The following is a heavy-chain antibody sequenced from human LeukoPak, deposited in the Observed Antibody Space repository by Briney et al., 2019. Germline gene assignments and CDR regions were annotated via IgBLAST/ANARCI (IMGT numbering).Heavy chain of an antibody. D-gene: IGHD1-1*01. CDR3: ARGRLAGVPDYYGMDV. CDR2: ISYDGSKK. Sequence: GGSLRLSCAASGFSFSSYAIHWVRQAPGKGLEWVAVISYDGSKKYYADSVKGRFTISRDNSKNSLYLQMNSLRAEDTAVYYCARGRLAGVPDYYGMDVWGKGTTVTVSS. CDR1: GFSFSSYA. V-gene: IGHV3-30*04. J-gene: IGHJ6*04.